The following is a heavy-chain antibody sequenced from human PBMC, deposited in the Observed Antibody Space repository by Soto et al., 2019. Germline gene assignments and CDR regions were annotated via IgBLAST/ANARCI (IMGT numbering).Heavy chain of an antibody. CDR3: ARIPVDTSMIYWLDP. D-gene: IGHD5-18*01. Sequence: PSETLSLTCTVSGGSVSSGDYYWSWIRQPPGKGLEWIGYIYYSGNTNYNPSLKSRVIISVDTSKNLFSLKLTSVTAADTAVYYCARIPVDTSMIYWLDPWGQGTRVTVSS. V-gene: IGHV4-61*08. CDR1: GGSVSSGDYY. CDR2: IYYSGNT. J-gene: IGHJ5*02.